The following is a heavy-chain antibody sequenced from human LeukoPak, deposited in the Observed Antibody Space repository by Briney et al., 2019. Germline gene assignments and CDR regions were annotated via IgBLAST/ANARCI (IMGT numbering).Heavy chain of an antibody. V-gene: IGHV3-30*18. J-gene: IGHJ4*02. Sequence: GGSLRLSCAASGFTFSSYGMHWVRQAPGKGLEWVAVISYDGSNKYYADSVKGRFTISRDNSKNTLSLQMNSQRAEDTAVYYCAKNRVLLWFGDFDYWGQGTLVTVSA. D-gene: IGHD3-10*01. CDR1: GFTFSSYG. CDR2: ISYDGSNK. CDR3: AKNRVLLWFGDFDY.